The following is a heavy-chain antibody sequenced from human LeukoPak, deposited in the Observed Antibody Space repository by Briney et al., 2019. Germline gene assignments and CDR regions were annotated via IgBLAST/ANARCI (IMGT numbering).Heavy chain of an antibody. J-gene: IGHJ4*02. CDR3: APKSVGATDYYFDY. CDR2: IIPIFGTA. V-gene: IGHV1-69*06. CDR1: GYTFTGYY. Sequence: GASVKVSCKASGYTFTGYYMHWVRQAPGQGLEWMGGIIPIFGTANYAQKFQGRVTITADKSTSTAYMELSSLRSEDTAVYYCAPKSVGATDYYFDYWGQGTLVTVSS. D-gene: IGHD1-26*01.